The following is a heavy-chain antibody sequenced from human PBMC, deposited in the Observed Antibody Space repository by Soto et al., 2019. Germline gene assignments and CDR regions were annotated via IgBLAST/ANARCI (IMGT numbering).Heavy chain of an antibody. CDR1: GGSISSSSYY. V-gene: IGHV4-39*01. Sequence: SETLSLTCTVSGGSISSSSYYWGWIRQPPGKGLERIGSIYYSGSTYYNPSLKSQVTISVDTSKNQFSLKLSSVTAADTAVYYCASQDFYDYVWGSYRFPPNHFQHWGQGTLVTVSS. CDR2: IYYSGST. CDR3: ASQDFYDYVWGSYRFPPNHFQH. D-gene: IGHD3-16*02. J-gene: IGHJ1*01.